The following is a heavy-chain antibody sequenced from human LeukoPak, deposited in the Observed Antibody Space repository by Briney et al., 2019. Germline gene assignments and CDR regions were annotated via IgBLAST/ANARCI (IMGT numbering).Heavy chain of an antibody. CDR2: LSNTGNI. J-gene: IGHJ4*02. D-gene: IGHD5-18*01. V-gene: IGHV3-48*01. Sequence: PGRSLRLSCAASGFTFSSYGMNWVRQAPGKGLEWLSYLSNTGNIHYAQSVKGRFTISRDNAKNSLYLQMDGLRAEDTAVYYCARRGDTPMIGDHWGQGILVTVAS. CDR1: GFTFSSYG. CDR3: ARRGDTPMIGDH.